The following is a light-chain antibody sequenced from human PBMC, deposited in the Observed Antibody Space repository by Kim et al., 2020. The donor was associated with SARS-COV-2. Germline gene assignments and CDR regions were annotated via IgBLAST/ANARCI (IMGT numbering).Light chain of an antibody. CDR2: NDI. Sequence: ELTQPPSASGTLGQRVTISCSGSGSNIGSNTVNWYQQLPGTAPKLLIYNDIERPSGVPDRFSGSKSGTSASLAISGLQSEDEADYYCAAWDDSLNGYVFGTGTKVTVL. CDR1: GSNIGSNT. V-gene: IGLV1-44*01. CDR3: AAWDDSLNGYV. J-gene: IGLJ1*01.